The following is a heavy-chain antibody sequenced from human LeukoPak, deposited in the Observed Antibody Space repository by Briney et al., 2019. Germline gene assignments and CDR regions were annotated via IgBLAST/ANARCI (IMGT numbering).Heavy chain of an antibody. D-gene: IGHD3-10*01. CDR3: ARDLTYYYGSGSSTFDY. J-gene: IGHJ4*02. Sequence: SQTLSLTCTVSGGSISSGSYYWSWIRQPAGKGLEWIGRIYTSGSTNYNPSLKSRVTISVDTSKNQFSLKLSSVTAADTAVYYCARDLTYYYGSGSSTFDYWGQGTLVTVSS. CDR2: IYTSGST. CDR1: GGSISSGSYY. V-gene: IGHV4-61*02.